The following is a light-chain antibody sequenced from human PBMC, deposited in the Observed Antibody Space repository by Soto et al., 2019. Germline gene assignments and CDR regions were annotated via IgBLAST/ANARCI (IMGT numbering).Light chain of an antibody. V-gene: IGKV3-15*01. CDR1: QSVSSN. Sequence: IVMTQSPATLSVSPGERATLSCRASQSVSSNLAWYQQKPGQAPRLLIYGAATRATGIPARISGSGSGTEFTLTISRLQSEDFAVYYCQQYNSWPRSFGQGTKVDIK. J-gene: IGKJ1*01. CDR2: GAA. CDR3: QQYNSWPRS.